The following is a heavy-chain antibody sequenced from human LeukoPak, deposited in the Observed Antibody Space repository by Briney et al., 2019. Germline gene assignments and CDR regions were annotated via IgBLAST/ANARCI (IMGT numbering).Heavy chain of an antibody. CDR3: ARVRAAAHLFDY. Sequence: ASVKVSCNASGFTFTSYYMHWVRQAPGQGLEWMGIINPSGGSTSYAQKFQGRVTMTRDTSTSTVYMELSSLRSEDTAVYYCARVRAAAHLFDYWGQGTLVTVSS. V-gene: IGHV1-46*01. J-gene: IGHJ4*02. CDR1: GFTFTSYY. D-gene: IGHD6-13*01. CDR2: INPSGGST.